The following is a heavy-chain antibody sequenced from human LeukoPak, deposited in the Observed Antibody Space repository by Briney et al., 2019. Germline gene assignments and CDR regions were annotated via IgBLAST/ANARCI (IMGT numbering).Heavy chain of an antibody. V-gene: IGHV1-18*04. CDR2: ISTYDGDT. CDR1: GYTFTRYG. CDR3: ARDVLNRCIGGICPIDD. J-gene: IGHJ4*02. D-gene: IGHD2-15*01. Sequence: ASVKVSCKASGYTFTRYGITWVRQAPGPGLGWMGWISTYDGDTYYAQKFQGRVTMTRDTSTSTAYMELRGLRSDDTALYYCARDVLNRCIGGICPIDDWGQGTLVTVSS.